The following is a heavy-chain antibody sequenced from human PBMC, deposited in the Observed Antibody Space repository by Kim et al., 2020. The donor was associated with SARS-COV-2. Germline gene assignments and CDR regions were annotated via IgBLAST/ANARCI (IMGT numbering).Heavy chain of an antibody. CDR2: RQDESEK. D-gene: IGHD1-26*01. J-gene: IGHJ4*02. V-gene: IGHV3-7*04. Sequence: RQDESEKYYVDSVKGRFTISRDNAKNSVYLQMNSLGADDTAVYYCTRKWDYWGQGTLVTVSS. CDR3: TRKWDY.